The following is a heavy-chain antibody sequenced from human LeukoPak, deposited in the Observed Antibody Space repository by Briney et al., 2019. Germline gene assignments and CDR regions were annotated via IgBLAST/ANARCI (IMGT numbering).Heavy chain of an antibody. CDR2: ISASGGTT. D-gene: IGHD3-10*01. V-gene: IGHV3-23*01. J-gene: IGHJ5*02. CDR1: GFTFSSHV. CDR3: ASLYGSGPNWFDP. Sequence: GGSLRLSCAASGFTFSSHVVSWVRQAPGKGLEWVSGISASGGTTYYADSVKGRFTISRDNAKNSLYLQMNSLRAEDTAVYYCASLYGSGPNWFDPWGQGTLVTVSS.